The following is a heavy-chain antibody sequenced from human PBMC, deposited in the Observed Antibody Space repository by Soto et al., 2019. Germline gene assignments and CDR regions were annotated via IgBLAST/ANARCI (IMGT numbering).Heavy chain of an antibody. CDR3: ARRRGESYGYYDDGMDV. CDR2: IYPGHADN. CDR1: GYRFTSYW. Sequence: GGSLKIFRKGPGYRFTSYWIGWVRQMPGKGVGWMGIIYPGHADNRYSPSCQGEVTISAEKSISTAYLQWSSRKASDTAMYYWARRRGESYGYYDDGMDVWGQGTMVTVSS. D-gene: IGHD5-18*01. J-gene: IGHJ6*02. V-gene: IGHV5-51*01.